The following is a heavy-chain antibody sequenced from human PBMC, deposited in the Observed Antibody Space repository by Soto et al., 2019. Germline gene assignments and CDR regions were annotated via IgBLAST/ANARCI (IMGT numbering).Heavy chain of an antibody. Sequence: QMQLVQSGAEVKKPGASVKVSCTASGYTLSDYYIHWVRQAPGQGLESMGWIDPNSGDTNYAQKFQGWVTMTRDTSISTVYMERRRLKSDDTAVYYCAGSIAARPDYYGMEVWGQGTTVTVSS. J-gene: IGHJ6*02. CDR2: IDPNSGDT. CDR3: AGSIAARPDYYGMEV. V-gene: IGHV1-2*04. CDR1: GYTLSDYY. D-gene: IGHD6-6*01.